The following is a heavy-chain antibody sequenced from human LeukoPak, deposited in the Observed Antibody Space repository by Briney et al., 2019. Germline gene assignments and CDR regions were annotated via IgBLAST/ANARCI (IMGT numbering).Heavy chain of an antibody. Sequence: GGSLRLSCAASGFTFSSYEMNWVRQAPGKGLEWVSYISGSGNTIFYADSVRGRFTISRDNAKNSLYLQMNSLRAEDTAVYYCAREAQLWLQPLDYWGQGTLVTVSS. J-gene: IGHJ4*02. CDR2: ISGSGNTI. D-gene: IGHD5-18*01. V-gene: IGHV3-48*03. CDR1: GFTFSSYE. CDR3: AREAQLWLQPLDY.